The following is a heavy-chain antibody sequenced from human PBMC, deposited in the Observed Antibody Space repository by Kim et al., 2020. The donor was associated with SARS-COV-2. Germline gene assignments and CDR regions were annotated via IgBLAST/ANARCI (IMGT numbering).Heavy chain of an antibody. CDR3: AKADGDIVATIDY. CDR2: ISYDGSNK. Sequence: GGSLRLSCTASGFTFSSYGMHWVRQAPGKGLEWVAVISYDGSNKYYADSVKGRFTISRDNSKNTLYLQMNSLRAEDTAVYYCAKADGDIVATIDYWGQGTLVTVSS. V-gene: IGHV3-30*18. D-gene: IGHD5-12*01. CDR1: GFTFSSYG. J-gene: IGHJ4*02.